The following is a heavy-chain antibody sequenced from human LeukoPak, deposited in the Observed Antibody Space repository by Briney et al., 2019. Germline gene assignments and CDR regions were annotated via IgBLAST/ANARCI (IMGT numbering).Heavy chain of an antibody. J-gene: IGHJ5*02. CDR2: NYRSGST. D-gene: IGHD5-18*01. Sequence: PSETLSLTCAVSGYSISSGYYWGLIRQPPGKGLEWIGSNYRSGSTYYNPSLKGRATITADTSKNQFSLKLSSVTAADTAVYYCARHSRLYSYPSGPGWFDPWGQGTLVSVSS. CDR3: ARHSRLYSYPSGPGWFDP. CDR1: GYSISSGYY. V-gene: IGHV4-38-2*01.